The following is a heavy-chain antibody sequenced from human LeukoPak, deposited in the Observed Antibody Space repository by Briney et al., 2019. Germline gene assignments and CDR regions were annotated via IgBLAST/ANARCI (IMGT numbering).Heavy chain of an antibody. CDR1: GYTFTGYY. J-gene: IGHJ4*02. D-gene: IGHD6-19*01. Sequence: ASVKVSCKASGYTFTGYYMHWVRQAPGQGLEWMGWINPNSGGTNYAQKFQGRVTMTRDTSISTAYMELRRLRSDDTAAYYCARSLVPYSSGWARGNDYWGQGTLVTVSS. V-gene: IGHV1-2*02. CDR3: ARSLVPYSSGWARGNDY. CDR2: INPNSGGT.